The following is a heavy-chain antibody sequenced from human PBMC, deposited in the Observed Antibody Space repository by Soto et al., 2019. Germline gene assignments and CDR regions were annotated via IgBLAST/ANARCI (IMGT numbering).Heavy chain of an antibody. CDR3: ARGLYTNSPRH. V-gene: IGHV4-34*01. Sequence: SETLSLTCAVSGGSFSGYFWSWIRQPPGKGLEWIGEINDGGSINYNPSLKSRVTISVDLSKNQFSLRLDSLTAADTAVYYCARGLYTNSPRHWGQGTLVTVSS. CDR1: GGSFSGYF. J-gene: IGHJ4*02. D-gene: IGHD2-2*02. CDR2: INDGGSI.